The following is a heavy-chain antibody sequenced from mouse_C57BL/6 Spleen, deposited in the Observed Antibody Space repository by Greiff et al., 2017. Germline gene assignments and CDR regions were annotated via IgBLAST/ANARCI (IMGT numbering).Heavy chain of an antibody. CDR3: ARGGGYGSSYYFDY. Sequence: QVQLQQPGAELVRPGTSVKVSCKASGYAFTNYLIEWVKQRPGQGLEWIGVINPGSGGTNYNEKFKGKATLTADKSSSTAYMQLSSLTSEDSAVYFCARGGGYGSSYYFDYWGQGTTLTVSS. D-gene: IGHD1-1*01. J-gene: IGHJ2*01. CDR1: GYAFTNYL. CDR2: INPGSGGT. V-gene: IGHV1-54*01.